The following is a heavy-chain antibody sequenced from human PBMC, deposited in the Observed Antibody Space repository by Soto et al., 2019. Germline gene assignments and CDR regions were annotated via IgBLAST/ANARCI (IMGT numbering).Heavy chain of an antibody. J-gene: IGHJ4*02. CDR2: VSDSGSTT. Sequence: GGSLRLSCAVSGFIFNNYPMSWVRQAPGKGPEWVSIVSDSGSTTFYADSVRGRFTISRDNSKNTVHLQMNSLRAEDTAIYYCTKASSTSPTRYFDFWGLGTLVTVSS. D-gene: IGHD1-26*01. CDR1: GFIFNNYP. CDR3: TKASSTSPTRYFDF. V-gene: IGHV3-23*01.